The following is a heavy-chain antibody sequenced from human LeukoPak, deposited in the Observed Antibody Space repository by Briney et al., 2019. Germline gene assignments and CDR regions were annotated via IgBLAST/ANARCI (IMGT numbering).Heavy chain of an antibody. Sequence: PGGSLRLSCAASGFTFSSYSMNWVRQAPGKGLEWVSSISSSSIYIYDADSLKGRFTISRDNAKNSLYLQMNSLRAEDTAAYYCAKPSTRNYYYYMGVWGKGTTVTVSS. CDR2: ISSSSIYI. J-gene: IGHJ6*03. V-gene: IGHV3-21*06. CDR3: AKPSTRNYYYYMGV. D-gene: IGHD2-2*01. CDR1: GFTFSSYS.